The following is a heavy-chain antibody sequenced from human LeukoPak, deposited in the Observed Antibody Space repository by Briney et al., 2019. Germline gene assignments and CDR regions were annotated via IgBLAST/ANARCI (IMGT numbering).Heavy chain of an antibody. V-gene: IGHV4-4*07. CDR2: IYTSGST. D-gene: IGHD3-22*01. CDR1: GGSISSYY. Sequence: SETLSLTCTVSGGSISSYYWSWIRQPAGKGLEWIGRIYTSGSTNYNPSLKSRFTMSVDTSKNQFSLKLSSVTAADTAVYYCARARYYYDSSGSHFDYWGQGTLVTVSS. J-gene: IGHJ4*02. CDR3: ARARYYYDSSGSHFDY.